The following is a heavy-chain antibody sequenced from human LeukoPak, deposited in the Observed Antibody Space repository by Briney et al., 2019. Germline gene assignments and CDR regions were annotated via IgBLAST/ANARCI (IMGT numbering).Heavy chain of an antibody. V-gene: IGHV1-46*01. D-gene: IGHD1-26*01. CDR1: GYTFTSYY. CDR2: INPSSGST. J-gene: IGHJ3*02. Sequence: GASVKVSCKASGYTFTSYYMHWVRQAPGQGLEWMGIINPSSGSTSYAQKFQGRVTMTRDMSTSTVYMELSSLRSEDTAVYYCARRLGGGSYGNAFDIWGQGTMVTVSS. CDR3: ARRLGGGSYGNAFDI.